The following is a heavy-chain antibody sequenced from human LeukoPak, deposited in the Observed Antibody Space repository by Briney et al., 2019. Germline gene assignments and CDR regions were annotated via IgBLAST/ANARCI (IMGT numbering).Heavy chain of an antibody. Sequence: GGSLRLSRAASGFTFSSYAMHWVRQAPGKGLEYVSAVSSNGGGTYYADSVKGRFTISRDNSKNTLYLQMGSLRAEDMAVYYCARGPIFGVVITPYYFDYWGQGTLVTVSS. D-gene: IGHD3-3*01. CDR3: ARGPIFGVVITPYYFDY. J-gene: IGHJ4*02. V-gene: IGHV3-64*02. CDR1: GFTFSSYA. CDR2: VSSNGGGT.